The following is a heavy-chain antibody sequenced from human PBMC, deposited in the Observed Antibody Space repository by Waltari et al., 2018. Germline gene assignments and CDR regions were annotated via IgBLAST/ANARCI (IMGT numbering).Heavy chain of an antibody. V-gene: IGHV1-69*05. CDR3: ARGGRDIVATIPNGFAY. Sequence: QVQLVQSGTGVKRPGSSVKFSCKTSGGTFSSYAISWVRQATGQGLEWMGGIIPIFGTANYAQKFQGRVTMTTDESKSTAYMELSSLRSEDTAVYYCARGGRDIVATIPNGFAYWGQGTLVTVSS. CDR1: GGTFSSYA. J-gene: IGHJ4*02. D-gene: IGHD5-12*01. CDR2: IIPIFGTA.